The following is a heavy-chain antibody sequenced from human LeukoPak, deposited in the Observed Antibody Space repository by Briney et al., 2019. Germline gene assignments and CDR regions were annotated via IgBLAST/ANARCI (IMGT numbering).Heavy chain of an antibody. Sequence: GGSLRLSCAASGFTFSNYAMTWVRQAPGKGLEWVSSISVSGGSTYYADSVKGRFTISRDNSKNTLYLQMNSLGAEDTAVYYCATKKYSSSWSFDCWGQGTLVTVSS. CDR2: ISVSGGST. J-gene: IGHJ4*02. CDR3: ATKKYSSSWSFDC. D-gene: IGHD6-13*01. V-gene: IGHV3-23*01. CDR1: GFTFSNYA.